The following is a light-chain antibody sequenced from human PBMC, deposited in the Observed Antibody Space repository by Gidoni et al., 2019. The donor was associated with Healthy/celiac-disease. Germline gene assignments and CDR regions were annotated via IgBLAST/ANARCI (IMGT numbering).Light chain of an antibody. CDR2: AAS. V-gene: IGKV1-39*01. Sequence: DIQMTQSPSSLSASVGDRVTITCQASQGISSYLNWYQQKPGKAPKLLIYAASSLQSGVPSRFSGSGSGTDFTLTISSLQPEDFATYYCQQSYSTPHTFGGGTKVEIK. CDR1: QGISSY. J-gene: IGKJ4*01. CDR3: QQSYSTPHT.